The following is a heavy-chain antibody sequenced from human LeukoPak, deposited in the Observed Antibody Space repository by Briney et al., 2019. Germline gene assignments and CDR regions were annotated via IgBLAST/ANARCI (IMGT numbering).Heavy chain of an antibody. CDR3: ARGRYLTTGGGAAAGFLDY. J-gene: IGHJ4*02. V-gene: IGHV4-61*01. D-gene: IGHD6-13*01. CDR2: IYYSGTT. Sequence: SETLSLTCTVSGYSISSGYYWSWIRQPPGKGLEWIGYIYYSGTTNYNPSLKSRVTISVDTSQKQFSLRLSSVTAADTAVYYCARGRYLTTGGGAAAGFLDYWGQGTLVTVSS. CDR1: GYSISSGYY.